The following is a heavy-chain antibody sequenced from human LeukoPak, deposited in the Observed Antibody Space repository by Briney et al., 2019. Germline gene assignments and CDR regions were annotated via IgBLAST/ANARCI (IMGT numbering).Heavy chain of an antibody. Sequence: SQTLSLTCTVSGGSISSGSYYWSWIRQPAGKGLEWIGRIYTSGSTNYNPSLKSRVTISVDTSKNQFSLKLSSVTAADTAVYYCARDAVYCSSTSCYGWFDYWGQGTLGTVSS. V-gene: IGHV4-61*02. CDR2: IYTSGST. D-gene: IGHD2-2*01. J-gene: IGHJ4*02. CDR1: GGSISSGSYY. CDR3: ARDAVYCSSTSCYGWFDY.